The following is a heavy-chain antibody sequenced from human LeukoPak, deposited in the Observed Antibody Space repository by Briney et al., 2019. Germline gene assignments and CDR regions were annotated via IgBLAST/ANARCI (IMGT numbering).Heavy chain of an antibody. CDR3: ATYYGSGSYGFDY. D-gene: IGHD3-10*01. Sequence: GGSLRLSCAASGFTFSSYGMDWVRQAPGKGREWVAVLSYYRSNKYYAASVKRRFTISTHNSNNTLYLQMNSLRAEDTAVYYCATYYGSGSYGFDYWGQGTLVTVSS. CDR1: GFTFSSYG. V-gene: IGHV3-30*03. J-gene: IGHJ4*02. CDR2: LSYYRSNK.